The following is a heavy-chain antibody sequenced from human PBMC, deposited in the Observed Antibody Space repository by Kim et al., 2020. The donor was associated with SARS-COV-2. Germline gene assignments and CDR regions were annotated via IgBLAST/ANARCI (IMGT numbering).Heavy chain of an antibody. CDR2: TYYRSKWSS. CDR3: VRYSGWYYFDY. J-gene: IGHJ4*02. D-gene: IGHD6-19*01. V-gene: IGHV6-1*01. CDR1: GDSLSSNTVA. Sequence: SQTLSLTCVISGDSLSSNTVAWSWIRQSPSSGLEWLGRTYYRSKWSSDYAVSVKSRIIINADPSKNQFSLHLNSVTPDDTATYYGVRYSGWYYFDYWGQG.